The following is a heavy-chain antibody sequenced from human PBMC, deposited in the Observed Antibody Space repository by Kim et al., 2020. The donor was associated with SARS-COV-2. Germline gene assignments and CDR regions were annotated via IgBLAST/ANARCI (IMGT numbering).Heavy chain of an antibody. D-gene: IGHD6-19*01. V-gene: IGHV4-59*01. CDR3: ARNVIAAGVAVAGFDY. CDR2: VYSTGST. Sequence: SETLSLTCTVSGGSISSYYWSWVRQPPGKGLEWVGYVYSTGSTNYNPSLKSRVTVSVDTSKNQFSLKVRSVTAADTAVYYCARNVIAAGVAVAGFDYWGQGILVTVSS. J-gene: IGHJ4*02. CDR1: GGSISSYY.